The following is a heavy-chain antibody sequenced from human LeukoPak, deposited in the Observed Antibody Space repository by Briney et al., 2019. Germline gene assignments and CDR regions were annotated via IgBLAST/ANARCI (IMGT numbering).Heavy chain of an antibody. D-gene: IGHD1-26*01. V-gene: IGHV1-2*02. CDR2: INPNSGGT. J-gene: IGHJ4*02. CDR3: ARALPVYSGSYTPLGFDY. Sequence: ASVKVSCKASGYTFTGYYMHWVRQAPGQGLEWMGWINPNSGGTNYAQKFQGRVTMTRDTSISTAYMELSRLRSDDTAVYYCARALPVYSGSYTPLGFDYWGQGTLVTVSS. CDR1: GYTFTGYY.